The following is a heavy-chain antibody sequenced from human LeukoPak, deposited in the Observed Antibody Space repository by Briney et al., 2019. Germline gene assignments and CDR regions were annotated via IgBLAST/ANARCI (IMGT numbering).Heavy chain of an antibody. CDR3: ATRLG. V-gene: IGHV3-7*01. Sequence: QPGGSLRLSCAASGFTFRNYWMSWVRQAPGKGLEWVANIKEDGSEKNYVDSVKGRFTISRDNAENSLFLQMNSLRVDGTAVYYCATRLGWGQGTLVTVSS. CDR2: IKEDGSEK. CDR1: GFTFRNYW. J-gene: IGHJ4*02.